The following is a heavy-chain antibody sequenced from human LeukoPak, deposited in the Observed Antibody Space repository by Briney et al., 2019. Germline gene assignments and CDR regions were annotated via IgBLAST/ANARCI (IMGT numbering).Heavy chain of an antibody. Sequence: PSETLSLTCTVSGGSISSSSYYWNWIRQPAGKGLEWIGRISTSVNPNYNPSLKSRLTISVDTSKNQFSLKLNSVTAADTAVYYCARAPGGRRAYYMDVWGKGTTVTVSS. J-gene: IGHJ6*03. D-gene: IGHD3-16*01. CDR3: ARAPGGRRAYYMDV. CDR2: ISTSVNP. CDR1: GGSISSSSYY. V-gene: IGHV4-61*02.